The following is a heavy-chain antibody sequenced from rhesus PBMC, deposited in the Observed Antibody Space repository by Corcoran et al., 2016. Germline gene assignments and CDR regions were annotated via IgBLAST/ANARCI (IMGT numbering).Heavy chain of an antibody. CDR1: GGSISDDYY. CDR3: AGTAVDPYEDDYGYEF. Sequence: QVQLQESGPGLVKPSETLSLTCAVSGGSISDDYYWSWIREPPGKGLEGIGYIYGSGGGTNYNPSLKNRVTISIDTSKTQFSLKLSSVTAADTAVYHCAGTAVDPYEDDYGYEFWGQGALVTVSS. V-gene: IGHV4-106*01. D-gene: IGHD3-9*01. J-gene: IGHJ1*01. CDR2: IYGSGGGT.